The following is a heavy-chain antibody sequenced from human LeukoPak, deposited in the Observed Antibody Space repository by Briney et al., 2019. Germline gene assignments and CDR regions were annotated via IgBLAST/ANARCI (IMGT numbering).Heavy chain of an antibody. CDR1: GFTFDDYA. CDR2: ISWNSGSI. Sequence: SLRLSCAASGFTFDDYAMHWVRQAPGKGLEWVSGISWNSGSIGYADSVKGRFTISRDNAKNSLYLQMNSLRAEDTALYYCAVRNWFDPWGQGTLVTVSS. J-gene: IGHJ5*02. V-gene: IGHV3-9*01. CDR3: AVRNWFDP.